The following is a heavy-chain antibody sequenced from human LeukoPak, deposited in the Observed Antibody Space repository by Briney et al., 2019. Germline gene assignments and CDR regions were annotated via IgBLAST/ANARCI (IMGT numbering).Heavy chain of an antibody. CDR1: GGSISSYY. CDR3: ARERARYGDFAY. D-gene: IGHD4-17*01. CDR2: IYYSGST. Sequence: SETLSLTCTVSGGSISSYYWSWIQQPPGKGLEWIGYIYYSGSTNYNPSLESRVTISVDTSKNQFSLKLSSVTAADTAVYYCARERARYGDFAYWGQGTLVTVSS. J-gene: IGHJ4*02. V-gene: IGHV4-59*01.